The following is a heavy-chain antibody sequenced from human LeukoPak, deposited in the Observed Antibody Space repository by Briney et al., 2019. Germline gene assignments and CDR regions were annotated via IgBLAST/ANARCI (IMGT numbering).Heavy chain of an antibody. CDR1: GFTFSSYW. J-gene: IGHJ5*02. CDR2: INSDGSCT. V-gene: IGHV3-74*01. CDR3: ARAVLYYYDSSGYSRPYNWFDP. Sequence: PGGSLRLSCAASGFTFSSYWMHWVRQAPGKGLVWVSRINSDGSCTSYADSVKGRFTISRDNAKNTLYLQMNSLRAEDTAVYYCARAVLYYYDSSGYSRPYNWFDPWGQGTLVTVSS. D-gene: IGHD3-22*01.